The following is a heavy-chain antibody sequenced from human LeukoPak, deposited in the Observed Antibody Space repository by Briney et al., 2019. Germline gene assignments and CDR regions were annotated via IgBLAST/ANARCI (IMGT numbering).Heavy chain of an antibody. CDR3: ASTGKAAAGTIDY. CDR1: GFTFSDYY. J-gene: IGHJ4*02. D-gene: IGHD6-13*01. Sequence: GGSLRLSCAASGFTFSDYYMCWIRQAPGKGLEWVSYISSSSSYTNYADSVKGRFTISRDNAKNSLYLQMNSLRAEDTAVYYCASTGKAAAGTIDYWGQGTLVTVSS. V-gene: IGHV3-11*06. CDR2: ISSSSSYT.